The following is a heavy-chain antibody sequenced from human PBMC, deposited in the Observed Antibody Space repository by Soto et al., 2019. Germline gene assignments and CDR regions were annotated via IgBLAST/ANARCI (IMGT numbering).Heavy chain of an antibody. CDR1: GFTFSSYA. D-gene: IGHD6-6*01. CDR2: ISYDGSNK. Sequence: PGGSLRLSCAASGFTFSSYAMHWVRQAPGKGLEWVAVISYDGSNKYYADSVKGRFTISRDNSKNTLYLQMNSLRAEDTAVYYCAWDISSSNQFDYWGQVTLVTVSS. J-gene: IGHJ4*02. V-gene: IGHV3-30-3*01. CDR3: AWDISSSNQFDY.